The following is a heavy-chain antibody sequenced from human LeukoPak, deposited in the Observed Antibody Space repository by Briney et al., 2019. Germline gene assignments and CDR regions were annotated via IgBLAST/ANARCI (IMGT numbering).Heavy chain of an antibody. CDR1: GYTFTTYG. J-gene: IGHJ3*02. CDR3: ARNPDPLYYYDNSEDAFDI. D-gene: IGHD3-22*01. CDR2: ISAFNGHT. Sequence: ASVKVSCKASGYTFTTYGVSWVRQAPGQGLEWMGWISAFNGHTSYAQKLQGRVTMTTDTSTSTAYMELRSLRSDDTAVYYCARNPDPLYYYDNSEDAFDIWGQGTMVTVSS. V-gene: IGHV1-18*01.